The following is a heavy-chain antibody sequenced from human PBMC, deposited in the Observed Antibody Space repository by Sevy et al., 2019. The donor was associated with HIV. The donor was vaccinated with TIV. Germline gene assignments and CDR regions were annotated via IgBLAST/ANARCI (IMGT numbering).Heavy chain of an antibody. Sequence: FSCKASGGTFSSYAISWVRQAPGQGLEWMGGIIPIFGTANYAQKFQGRVTITADESTSTAYMELSSLRSEDTAVYYCARGGIVAFNWFDPWGQRTLVTVSS. D-gene: IGHD1-26*01. V-gene: IGHV1-69*01. CDR3: ARGGIVAFNWFDP. CDR2: IIPIFGTA. J-gene: IGHJ5*02. CDR1: GGTFSSYA.